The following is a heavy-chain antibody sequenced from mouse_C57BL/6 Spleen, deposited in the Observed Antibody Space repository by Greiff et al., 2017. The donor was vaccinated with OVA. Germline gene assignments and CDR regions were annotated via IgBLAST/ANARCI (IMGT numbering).Heavy chain of an antibody. CDR2: ILPGSGST. J-gene: IGHJ4*01. CDR1: GYTFTGYW. V-gene: IGHV1-9*01. D-gene: IGHD1-1*01. CDR3: ANYYGSSYFYYYAMDY. Sequence: VQGVESGAELMKPGASVKLSCKATGYTFTGYWIEWVKQRPGHGLEWIGEILPGSGSTNYNEKFKGKATFTADTSSNTAYMQLSSLTTEDSAIYYCANYYGSSYFYYYAMDYWGQGTSVTVSS.